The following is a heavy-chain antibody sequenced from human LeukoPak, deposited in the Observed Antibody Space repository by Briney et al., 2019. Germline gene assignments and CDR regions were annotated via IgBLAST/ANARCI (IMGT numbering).Heavy chain of an antibody. J-gene: IGHJ3*02. CDR2: ISYDGSNK. CDR1: GFTFSIHW. Sequence: PGGSLRLSCTASGFTFSIHWMSWVRRAPGKGLEWVAVISYDGSNKYYADSVKGRFTISRDNSKNTLYLQMNSPRAEDTAVYYCAKDLGVIGAFDIWGQGTMVTVSS. CDR3: AKDLGVIGAFDI. V-gene: IGHV3-30*18.